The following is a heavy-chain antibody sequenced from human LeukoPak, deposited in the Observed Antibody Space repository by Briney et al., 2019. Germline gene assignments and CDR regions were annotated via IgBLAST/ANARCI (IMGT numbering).Heavy chain of an antibody. J-gene: IGHJ4*02. CDR2: ISTDGNNE. D-gene: IGHD2/OR15-2a*01. V-gene: IGHV3-30*03. CDR3: ARCCASQYCFLIDY. CDR1: GFTFSSHA. Sequence: GGSLRLSCAASGFTFSSHAMHWVRLAPGKGLEWVSIISTDGNNENYVDSVKGRFTISRDDSKNTLYLQMNSLRAEDTAVYYCARCCASQYCFLIDYWGQGTLVTVSS.